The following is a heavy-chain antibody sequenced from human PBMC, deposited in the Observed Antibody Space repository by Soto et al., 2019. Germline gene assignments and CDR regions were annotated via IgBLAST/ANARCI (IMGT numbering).Heavy chain of an antibody. V-gene: IGHV3-30*04. CDR1: GFTFSSYA. Sequence: PGGSLRLSCAASGFTFSSYAMSWVRQAPGKGLEWVAVVSHDGRSTHYADSVKGRFTISRDSSKNTVSLEMTSLRAEDTAVYYCAKGGRQWLVTSDFNYWGQGALVTVSS. CDR2: VSHDGRST. CDR3: AKGGRQWLVTSDFNY. D-gene: IGHD6-19*01. J-gene: IGHJ4*02.